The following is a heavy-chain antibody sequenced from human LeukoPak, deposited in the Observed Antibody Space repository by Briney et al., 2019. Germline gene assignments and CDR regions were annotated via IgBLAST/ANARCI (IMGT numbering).Heavy chain of an antibody. V-gene: IGHV3-23*01. CDR3: VKGRISEDGLDL. J-gene: IGHJ4*02. D-gene: IGHD6-13*01. CDR1: GFTFSRSA. CDR2: ISSSGNT. Sequence: PGGSLRLSCAASGFTFSRSAMTWVRQTPGKGLDWVSSISSSGNTYYADSVKGRFTISRDNSKNMLYLQMNSLRAEDTAVYYCVKGRISEDGLDLWGQGTLVTASS.